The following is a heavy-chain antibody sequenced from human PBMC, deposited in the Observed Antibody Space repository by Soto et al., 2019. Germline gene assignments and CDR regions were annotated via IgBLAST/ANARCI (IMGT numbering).Heavy chain of an antibody. V-gene: IGHV4-59*08. CDR3: ARRYGSAIDY. D-gene: IGHD1-26*01. CDR1: GGTISSWY. CDR2: IYYSRST. J-gene: IGHJ4*02. Sequence: QVQLQESGPGLVKPSETLSLTCTVSGGTISSWYWSWIRQPPGKGLEWIGYIYYSRSTNCNPSLKSRVTISVETSKNQFSLKLSSVTAADTAVYYCARRYGSAIDYWGQGTLVTVSS.